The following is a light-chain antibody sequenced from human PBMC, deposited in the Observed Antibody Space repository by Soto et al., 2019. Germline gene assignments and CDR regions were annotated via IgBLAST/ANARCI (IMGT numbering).Light chain of an antibody. CDR1: QSVSSSY. Sequence: EIVLTQSPGTLSLSPGERATLSCRASQSVSSSYLAWYQQKPGQAPRLLIYGASSRATGIPDRFSGSGSGTDFTLTISRLEPEDFEVYYCQQYGSSLFTFGGGTKVKIK. V-gene: IGKV3-20*01. CDR2: GAS. J-gene: IGKJ4*01. CDR3: QQYGSSLFT.